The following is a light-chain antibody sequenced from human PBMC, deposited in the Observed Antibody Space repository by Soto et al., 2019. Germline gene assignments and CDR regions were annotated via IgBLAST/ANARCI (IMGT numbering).Light chain of an antibody. J-gene: IGLJ2*01. CDR3: CSYAGSSTVV. CDR2: EVS. Sequence: QSALTQPASVSGSPGQSITISCTGTSSDVGSNNLVSWYQQHPGKAPKLMIYEVSKRPSGVSNRFSVSKSGNTASLTISGLQAEDEAYYYFCSYAGSSTVVFGGGTKLTV. CDR1: SSDVGSNNL. V-gene: IGLV2-23*02.